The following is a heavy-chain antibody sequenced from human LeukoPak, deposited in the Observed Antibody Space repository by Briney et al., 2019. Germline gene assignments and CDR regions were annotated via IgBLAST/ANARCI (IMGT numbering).Heavy chain of an antibody. CDR3: ARCKSYSGYEWLGFGSGEKEFDP. CDR1: GYTFTSYD. Sequence: GASVKVSCKASGYTFTSYDINWVRQATGQGLEWMGWKNPNSGNTGYAQKFQGRVTMTRNTSISTAYMELSSLRSEDTAVYYCARCKSYSGYEWLGFGSGEKEFDPWGQGTLVTVSS. CDR2: KNPNSGNT. V-gene: IGHV1-8*01. D-gene: IGHD5-12*01. J-gene: IGHJ5*02.